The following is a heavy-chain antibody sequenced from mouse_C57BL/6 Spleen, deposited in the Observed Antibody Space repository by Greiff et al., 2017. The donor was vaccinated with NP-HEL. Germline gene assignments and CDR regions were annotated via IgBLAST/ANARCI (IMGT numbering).Heavy chain of an antibody. D-gene: IGHD2-4*01. J-gene: IGHJ3*01. CDR2: ISSGSSTI. V-gene: IGHV5-17*01. CDR1: GFTFSDYG. Sequence: EVMLVESGGGLVKPGGSLKLSCAASGFTFSDYGMHWVRQAPEKGLEWVAYISSGSSTIYYADTVKGRFTISRDNAKNTLFLQMTSLRSEDTAMYYCAREDYDYDVSAWFAYWGQGTLVTVSA. CDR3: AREDYDYDVSAWFAY.